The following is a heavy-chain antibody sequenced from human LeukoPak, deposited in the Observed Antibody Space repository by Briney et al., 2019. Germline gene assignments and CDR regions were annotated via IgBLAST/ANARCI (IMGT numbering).Heavy chain of an antibody. CDR2: IYYSGST. CDR3: ARGLVYYDSSGYYNLGYYFDY. D-gene: IGHD3-22*01. CDR1: GGSISSGDYY. Sequence: PSEALSLTCTVSGGSISSGDYYWSWIRQPPGKGLEWIGYIYYSGSTYYNPSLKSRVTISVDTSKNQFSLKLSSVTAADTAVYYCARGLVYYDSSGYYNLGYYFDYWGQGTLVTVSS. V-gene: IGHV4-30-4*01. J-gene: IGHJ4*02.